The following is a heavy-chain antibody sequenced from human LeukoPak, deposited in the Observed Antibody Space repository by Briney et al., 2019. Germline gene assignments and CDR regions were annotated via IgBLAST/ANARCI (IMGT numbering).Heavy chain of an antibody. V-gene: IGHV1-2*06. CDR3: ARDDDSSDRGLDY. J-gene: IGHJ4*02. CDR2: INPNSGGT. D-gene: IGHD3-22*01. CDR1: GYTFTGYY. Sequence: ASVKVSCKASGYTFTGYYMHWVRQAPGQGLEWMGRINPNSGGTNYAQKFQGGVTMTRDTSISTAYMELSRLRSDDTAVYYCARDDDSSDRGLDYWGQGTLVTVSS.